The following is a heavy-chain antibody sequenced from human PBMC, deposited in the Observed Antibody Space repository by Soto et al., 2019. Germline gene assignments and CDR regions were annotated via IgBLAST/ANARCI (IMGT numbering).Heavy chain of an antibody. Sequence: SETLSLTCAVYGGFFSGYYWSWIRQPPGKGLEWIGEINHSGSTNYNPSLKSRVTITVDTSKNQFSLKLSSVNAADTAVYYCASSDILLMAYAPFDYRGQGTLAPVSS. J-gene: IGHJ4*02. D-gene: IGHD2-8*01. V-gene: IGHV4-34*01. CDR3: ASSDILLMAYAPFDY. CDR1: GGFFSGYY. CDR2: INHSGST.